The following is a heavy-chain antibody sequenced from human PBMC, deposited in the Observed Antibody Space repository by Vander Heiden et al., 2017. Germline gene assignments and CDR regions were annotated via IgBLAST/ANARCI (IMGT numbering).Heavy chain of an antibody. CDR1: GFTFSSYW. V-gene: IGHV3-7*01. Sequence: EVQLVESGGGLVQSGGSLRLSCAASGFTFSSYWMSWVRQTPGKGLEWVANIKQDGSEKYYVDSVKGRFTISRDNAKNSLYLQMNSLRAEDTAVYYCAREEELWFGELTCWGQGTLVTVSS. CDR2: IKQDGSEK. J-gene: IGHJ4*02. CDR3: AREEELWFGELTC. D-gene: IGHD3-10*01.